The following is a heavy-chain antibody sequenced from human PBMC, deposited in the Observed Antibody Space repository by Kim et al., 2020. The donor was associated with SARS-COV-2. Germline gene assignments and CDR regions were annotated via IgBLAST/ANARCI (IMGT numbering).Heavy chain of an antibody. CDR3: ARGSDRDSSSSSRTDY. J-gene: IGHJ4*02. CDR1: GFTFSNYW. Sequence: GGSLRLSCAASGFTFSNYWMSWVRQAPGKGLEWVANIKQDGSEKYYVDSVKGRFTISRDNAKNSLFLQMNSLRAGDTAVYYCARGSDRDSSSSSRTDYWGQGTLVTVSS. D-gene: IGHD6-6*01. V-gene: IGHV3-7*04. CDR2: IKQDGSEK.